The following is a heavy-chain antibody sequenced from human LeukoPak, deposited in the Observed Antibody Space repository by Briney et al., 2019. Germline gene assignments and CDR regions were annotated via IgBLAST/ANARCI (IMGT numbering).Heavy chain of an antibody. CDR3: ARDFDYSFDY. V-gene: IGHV3-7*04. D-gene: IGHD3-9*01. CDR2: IKEDGRDQ. Sequence: GGSLRLSCAPSGFTFSNFWMSWVRQAPGKGLEWVAKIKEDGRDQYYVDSVKGRFIISRDNAKDALYLQMHSLRVEDTAVYYCARDFDYSFDYWGQGTLVTVSS. J-gene: IGHJ4*02. CDR1: GFTFSNFW.